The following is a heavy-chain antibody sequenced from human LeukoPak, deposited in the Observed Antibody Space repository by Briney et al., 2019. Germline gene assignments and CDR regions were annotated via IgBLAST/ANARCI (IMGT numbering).Heavy chain of an antibody. CDR1: GYTFTSYG. CDR3: ARDGGRFGESDYYYYGMDV. J-gene: IGHJ6*02. D-gene: IGHD3-10*01. CDR2: ISAYNDNT. Sequence: ASVKVSCKASGYTFTSYGISWVRQAPGQGLEWMGWISAYNDNTNYAQKLQGRVTMTTDTSTSTAYMELRSLRSDDTAVYYCARDGGRFGESDYYYYGMDVWGQGTTVTVSS. V-gene: IGHV1-18*01.